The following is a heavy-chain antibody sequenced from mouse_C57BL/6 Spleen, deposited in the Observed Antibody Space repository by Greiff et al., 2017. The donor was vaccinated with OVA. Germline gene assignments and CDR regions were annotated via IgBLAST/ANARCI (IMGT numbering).Heavy chain of an antibody. Sequence: VQLQQSGAELVKPGASVKLSCKASGYTFTSYWMHWVKQRPGRGLEWIGRIDPNSGGTKYNEKFKSKATLTVDKPSSTAYMQLSSLTSADSAVYYCARGDDGYYVGYYYAMDYWGQGTSVTVSS. J-gene: IGHJ4*01. D-gene: IGHD2-3*01. CDR2: IDPNSGGT. CDR1: GYTFTSYW. V-gene: IGHV1-72*01. CDR3: ARGDDGYYVGYYYAMDY.